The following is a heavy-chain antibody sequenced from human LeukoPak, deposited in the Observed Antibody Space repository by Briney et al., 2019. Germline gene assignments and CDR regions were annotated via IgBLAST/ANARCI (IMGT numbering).Heavy chain of an antibody. J-gene: IGHJ4*02. CDR2: INPNSGGT. Sequence: ASVKVSCKASGYTFTGYYMHWVRQAPGQGLEWMGWINPNSGGTNYAQKFQGRVTMTRDTSISTAYMELSRLRSDDTAMYYCARDLNVVPAAIDYWGQGPLVTVSS. CDR1: GYTFTGYY. V-gene: IGHV1-2*02. CDR3: ARDLNVVPAAIDY. D-gene: IGHD2-2*01.